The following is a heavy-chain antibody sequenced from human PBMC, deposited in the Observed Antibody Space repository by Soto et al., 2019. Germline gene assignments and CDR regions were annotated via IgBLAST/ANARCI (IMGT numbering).Heavy chain of an antibody. CDR1: GYSISSGYY. CDR3: ARVHTCRLSFDY. Sequence: SETLSLTCAVSGYSISSGYYWGWIRQPPGKGLEWIGSIYHSGSTYYNPSLKSRVTISVDTSKNQFSLKLSSVTAADTAVYYCARVHTCRLSFDYWGQGTLVTVSS. D-gene: IGHD2-2*02. V-gene: IGHV4-38-2*01. CDR2: IYHSGST. J-gene: IGHJ4*02.